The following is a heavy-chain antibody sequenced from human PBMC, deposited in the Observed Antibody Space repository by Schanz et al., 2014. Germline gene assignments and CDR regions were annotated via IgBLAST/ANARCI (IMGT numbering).Heavy chain of an antibody. J-gene: IGHJ2*01. V-gene: IGHV1-18*01. Sequence: QVQLVQSGDEVKKPGASVKVSCKTSGYTFNNYTYVMIWVRQAPGQGLEWMGWISPYNGHTTYSQKVRDRVIFTTDTSANTAYMELRSLRSDDTAHYYCVRVPSRDFSFDLGGRGTLVTVSS. CDR3: VRVPSRDFSFDL. CDR1: GYTFNNYTYV. CDR2: ISPYNGHT.